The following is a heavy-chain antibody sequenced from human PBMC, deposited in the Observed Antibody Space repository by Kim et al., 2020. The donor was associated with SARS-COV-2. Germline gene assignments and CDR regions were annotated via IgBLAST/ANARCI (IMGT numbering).Heavy chain of an antibody. D-gene: IGHD6-13*01. CDR1: GGSISSSSYY. V-gene: IGHV4-39*01. CDR3: ASPGGYSSPSRY. J-gene: IGHJ4*02. CDR2: IYYSGST. Sequence: SETLSLTCTVSGGSISSSSYYWGWIRQPPGKGLEWIGSIYYSGSTYYNPSLKSRVTISVDTSKNQFSLKLSSVTAADTAVYYCASPGGYSSPSRYWGQGTLVTVSS.